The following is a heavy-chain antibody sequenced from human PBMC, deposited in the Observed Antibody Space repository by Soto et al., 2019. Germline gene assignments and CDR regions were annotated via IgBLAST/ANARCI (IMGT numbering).Heavy chain of an antibody. D-gene: IGHD2-8*01. Sequence: GGSLRLSCAASGFTFSSYAVSWVRQAPGKGLEWVSAVSGSGGTSYYTNSVKGRFTISRDNSKNTLYLQMNSLRAEDTAVYYCAKAQAVYCTSGVCPSDYWGQGTLVTVSS. J-gene: IGHJ4*02. V-gene: IGHV3-23*01. CDR1: GFTFSSYA. CDR3: AKAQAVYCTSGVCPSDY. CDR2: VSGSGGTS.